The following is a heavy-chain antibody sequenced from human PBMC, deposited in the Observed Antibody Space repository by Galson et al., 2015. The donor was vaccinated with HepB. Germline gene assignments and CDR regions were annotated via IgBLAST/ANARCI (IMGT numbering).Heavy chain of an antibody. CDR3: ARDGGYSYGRYYYGMDV. Sequence: SETLSLTCTVSGGSVSSGSYYWSWIRQPPGKGLEWIGYIYYSGSTNYNPSLKSRVTISVDTSKNQFSLKLSSVTAADTAVYYCARDGGYSYGRYYYGMDVWGQGTTVTVSS. CDR1: GGSVSSGSYY. D-gene: IGHD5-18*01. V-gene: IGHV4-61*01. J-gene: IGHJ6*02. CDR2: IYYSGST.